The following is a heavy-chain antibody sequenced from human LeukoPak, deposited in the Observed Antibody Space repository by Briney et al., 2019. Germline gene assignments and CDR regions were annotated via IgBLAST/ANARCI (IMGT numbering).Heavy chain of an antibody. V-gene: IGHV3-30*02. D-gene: IGHD4-23*01. CDR2: IRFDGSST. CDR1: GFTFSSSG. Sequence: GGSLRLSCVASGFTFSSSGMHWVRQAPGKGLEWVAYIRFDGSSTDYRDSVKGRFSISRDNAKKSLYLQMNSLRAEDTAVYYCARDDGGNFNDAFDIWGQGTMVTVSS. CDR3: ARDDGGNFNDAFDI. J-gene: IGHJ3*02.